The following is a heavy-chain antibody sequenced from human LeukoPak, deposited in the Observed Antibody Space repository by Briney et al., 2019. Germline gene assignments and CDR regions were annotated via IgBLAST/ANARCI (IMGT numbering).Heavy chain of an antibody. CDR2: ISYDGSNK. CDR1: GFTFSSYG. J-gene: IGHJ5*02. V-gene: IGHV3-30*18. CDR3: AKVAGATAGWFDP. Sequence: GGSLRLPCAASGFTFSSYGMHWVRQAPGKGLEWVAVISYDGSNKYYADSVKGRFTISRDNSKNTLYLQMNSLRAEDTAVYYCAKVAGATAGWFDPWGQGTLVTVSS. D-gene: IGHD1-26*01.